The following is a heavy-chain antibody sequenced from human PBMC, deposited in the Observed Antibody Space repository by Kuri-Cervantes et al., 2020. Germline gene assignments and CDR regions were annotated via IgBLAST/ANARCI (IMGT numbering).Heavy chain of an antibody. CDR2: INPSGGST. CDR1: GYTFTSYY. J-gene: IGHJ6*02. CDR3: ARGSPPGYSSSRGGYGMDV. Sequence: ASVKVSCKASGYTFTSYYMHWVRQAPGQGLEWMGIINPSGGSTSYAQKFQGRVTMTRDTSTSTAYMELRSLRSDDTAVYYCARGSPPGYSSSRGGYGMDVWGQGTTVTVSS. V-gene: IGHV1-46*01. D-gene: IGHD6-13*01.